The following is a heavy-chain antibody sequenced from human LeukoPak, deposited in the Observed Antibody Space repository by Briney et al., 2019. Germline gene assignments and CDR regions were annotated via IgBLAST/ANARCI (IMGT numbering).Heavy chain of an antibody. D-gene: IGHD1-14*01. Sequence: SETLSLTCTVSGGSISSYFWSCIRQPAGKGLEWIGRIYPSGSTKYNPSLQSRVTMSLDTSKNQLSLKLGSVTAADTAVYYCARAGTSGGLCDYWGQGTLVTVSS. CDR2: IYPSGST. CDR3: ARAGTSGGLCDY. J-gene: IGHJ4*02. CDR1: GGSISSYF. V-gene: IGHV4-4*07.